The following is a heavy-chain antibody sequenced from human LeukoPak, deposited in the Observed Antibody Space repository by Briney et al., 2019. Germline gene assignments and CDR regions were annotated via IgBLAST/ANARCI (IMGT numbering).Heavy chain of an antibody. CDR3: ATYYDFWSGRNWFDP. CDR1: GYTFTSYY. D-gene: IGHD3-3*01. Sequence: ASVKVSCKASGYTFTSYYMHWVRQAPGQGLEWMGIINPSGGSTSYAQKFQGRVTMTEDTSTDTAYMELSSLRSEDTAVYYCATYYDFWSGRNWFDPWGQGTLVTVSS. V-gene: IGHV1-46*01. CDR2: INPSGGST. J-gene: IGHJ5*02.